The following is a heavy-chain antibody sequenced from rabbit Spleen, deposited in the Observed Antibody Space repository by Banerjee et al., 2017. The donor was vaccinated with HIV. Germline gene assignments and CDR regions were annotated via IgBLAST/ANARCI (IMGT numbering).Heavy chain of an antibody. Sequence: QEQLEESAGGLVQPGGSLTLTCTASGFSFSSNYYMCWVRQAPGKGLEWIACIATGSSGFTYYANWAKGRFTCSKASSTTVTLQMTSLTAADTATYFCARDTGTSFSTYGMDLWGQGTLVTVS. CDR3: ARDTGTSFSTYGMDL. D-gene: IGHD8-1*01. CDR2: IATGSSGFT. CDR1: GFSFSSNYY. J-gene: IGHJ6*01. V-gene: IGHV1S45*01.